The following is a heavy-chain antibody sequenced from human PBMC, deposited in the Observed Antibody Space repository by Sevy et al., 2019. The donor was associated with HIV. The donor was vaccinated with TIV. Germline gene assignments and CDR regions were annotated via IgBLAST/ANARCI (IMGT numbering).Heavy chain of an antibody. CDR1: GFTFFAYT. D-gene: IGHD3-3*02. V-gene: IGHV3-30-3*01. Sequence: GESLKISCAASGFTFFAYTMHWVRQAPGKGLEWVALISYDINNKYYADSVKGRFTISRDNSKNTLYLQMNSLRPEDTAVYYCARDLASSGNGLDVWGQRTTVTVSS. CDR2: ISYDINNK. J-gene: IGHJ6*02. CDR3: ARDLASSGNGLDV.